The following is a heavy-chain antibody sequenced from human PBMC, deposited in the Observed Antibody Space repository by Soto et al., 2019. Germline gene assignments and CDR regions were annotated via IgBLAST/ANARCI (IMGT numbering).Heavy chain of an antibody. CDR2: IWYDGSNK. D-gene: IGHD5-18*01. CDR1: GFTYSSYG. J-gene: IGHJ4*02. V-gene: IGHV3-33*01. CDR3: ARVSVQYSYGFDY. Sequence: PGGSLRLSCAASGFTYSSYGMHWVRQAPGKGLEWVAVIWYDGSNKYYADSVKGRFTISRDNSKNTLYLQMNSLRAEDTAVYYCARVSVQYSYGFDYWGQGTLVTVFS.